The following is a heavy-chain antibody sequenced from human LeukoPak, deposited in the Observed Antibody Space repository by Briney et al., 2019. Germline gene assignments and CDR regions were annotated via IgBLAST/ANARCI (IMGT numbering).Heavy chain of an antibody. Sequence: SVKVSCKASGGTFSSYAISWVRQAPGQGLEWMGRIIPILGITNYAQRFQGRVTITADKSTSTAYMELSSLRSEDAAVYYCDVSSSWDYYGMDVWGQGTTVTVSS. V-gene: IGHV1-69*04. D-gene: IGHD6-13*01. CDR2: IIPILGIT. CDR1: GGTFSSYA. J-gene: IGHJ6*02. CDR3: DVSSSWDYYGMDV.